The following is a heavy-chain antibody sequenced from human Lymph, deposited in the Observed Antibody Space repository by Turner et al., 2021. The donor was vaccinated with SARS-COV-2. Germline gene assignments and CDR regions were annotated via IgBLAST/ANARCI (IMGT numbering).Heavy chain of an antibody. CDR2: INPDSGGT. CDR1: GYTFTGYY. CDR3: ARGGLYYYDSSAYYGDAFDF. V-gene: IGHV1-2*02. Sequence: QVQLVQSGAEVKEPGASVKVSCTASGYTFTGYYMHWVRQAPGQGLEWMGWINPDSGGTNYAQNFQDRVTMTRYTSISTAYMELSRLRSDDTAVYYCARGGLYYYDSSAYYGDAFDFWGQGTMVTVSS. J-gene: IGHJ3*01. D-gene: IGHD3-22*01.